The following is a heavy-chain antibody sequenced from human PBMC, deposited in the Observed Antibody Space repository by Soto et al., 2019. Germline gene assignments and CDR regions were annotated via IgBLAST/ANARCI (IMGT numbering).Heavy chain of an antibody. J-gene: IGHJ4*02. Sequence: LXLSCDASGLTFRNAWMSWVRQAPGKGLEWVGRIKSKTAGGTTDYAAPVKGRFTISRDDSKNTLYLQMNSLRTEDTAVYYRTTEGSFDYWGQGTLVTVSS. CDR2: IKSKTAGGTT. V-gene: IGHV3-15*01. CDR3: TTEGSFDY. CDR1: GLTFRNAW.